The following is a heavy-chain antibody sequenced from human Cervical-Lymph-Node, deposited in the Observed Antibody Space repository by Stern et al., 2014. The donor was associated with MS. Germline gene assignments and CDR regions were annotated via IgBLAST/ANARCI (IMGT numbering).Heavy chain of an antibody. Sequence: QLVQSGGSVVQPGRSLRLSCAASGFTFRTYDMHWIRQAPGRGLEWVALMFYDGSNKYYADSVKGRFTISRDNSKNMLYLQMNNLSVEDTAIYYCARGEVVVSLLEAFDLWGQGTMVTVSS. CDR2: MFYDGSNK. J-gene: IGHJ3*01. D-gene: IGHD2-15*01. CDR3: ARGEVVVSLLEAFDL. CDR1: GFTFRTYD. V-gene: IGHV3-33*01.